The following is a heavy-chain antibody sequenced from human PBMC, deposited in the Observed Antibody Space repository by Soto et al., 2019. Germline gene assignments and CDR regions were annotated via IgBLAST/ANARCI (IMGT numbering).Heavy chain of an antibody. J-gene: IGHJ5*02. Sequence: ASVKVSCKASGYTFTTYNMHSVRQAPGQGLEWMGIINPSGGSTNYAHRFQGSVTMTSDTSTTIAYNEPSSLRTEDPAVDYCARVVVPTTVTTSNWFDAWGQGTLVTVSS. CDR1: GYTFTTYN. D-gene: IGHD4-17*01. V-gene: IGHV1-46*01. CDR3: ARVVVPTTVTTSNWFDA. CDR2: INPSGGST.